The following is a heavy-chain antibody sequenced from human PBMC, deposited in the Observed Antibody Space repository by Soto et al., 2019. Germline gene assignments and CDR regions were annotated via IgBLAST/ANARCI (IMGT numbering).Heavy chain of an antibody. V-gene: IGHV1-8*02. CDR1: GATFSSYA. Sequence: GASVKVSCKASGATFSSYAISWVRQAPGQGPEWMGWMNPNSGNTGYAQKFQGRVTMTRNTSISTAYMELSSLRSEDTAVYYCARTLYGDNVDYWGQGTLVTVSS. CDR3: ARTLYGDNVDY. J-gene: IGHJ4*02. CDR2: MNPNSGNT. D-gene: IGHD4-17*01.